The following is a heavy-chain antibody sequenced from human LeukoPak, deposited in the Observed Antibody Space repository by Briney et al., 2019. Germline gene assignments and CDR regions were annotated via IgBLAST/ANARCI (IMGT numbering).Heavy chain of an antibody. CDR3: ARDFLYSSGSIDY. D-gene: IGHD3-22*01. Sequence: GGSLRLSCAASGFTFSSYWMSWVRQAPGKGLEWVANIKQDGSEKCYVDSVKGRFTISRDNAKNSLYLQMNSLRAEDTAVYYCARDFLYSSGSIDYWGQGTLVTVSS. V-gene: IGHV3-7*01. CDR2: IKQDGSEK. CDR1: GFTFSSYW. J-gene: IGHJ4*02.